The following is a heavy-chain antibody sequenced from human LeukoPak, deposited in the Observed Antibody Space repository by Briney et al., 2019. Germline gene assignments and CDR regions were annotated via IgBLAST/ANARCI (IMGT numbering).Heavy chain of an antibody. CDR3: ARGQRAAAGFDY. CDR1: GFSVSTSY. V-gene: IGHV3-66*01. CDR2: FYSGGKT. D-gene: IGHD6-13*01. Sequence: SGGPLTLSCAASGFSVSTSYINWVRQAPGKGLEWVSVFYSGGKTYYVDSVKGRFTISRDTSKNTLYLQMSSLRAEDTAIYFCARGQRAAAGFDYWGQGTLVTVSS. J-gene: IGHJ4*02.